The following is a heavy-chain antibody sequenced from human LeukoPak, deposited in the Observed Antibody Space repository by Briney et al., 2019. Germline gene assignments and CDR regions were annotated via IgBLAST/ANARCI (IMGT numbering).Heavy chain of an antibody. D-gene: IGHD5-18*01. V-gene: IGHV4-59*01. CDR3: AREGDNYGNWFDP. CDR2: IYYSGST. CDR1: GGSISSYY. Sequence: SETLSLTCTVSGGSISSYYWSWIRQPPGKGLEWIGYIYYSGSTNYNPSLKSRVTISVDTSKNQFSLKLSSVTAADTAVYYCAREGDNYGNWFDPWGQGTLVTVSS. J-gene: IGHJ5*02.